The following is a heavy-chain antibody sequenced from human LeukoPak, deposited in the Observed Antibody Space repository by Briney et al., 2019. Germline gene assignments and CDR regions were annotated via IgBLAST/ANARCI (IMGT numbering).Heavy chain of an antibody. CDR2: IYPGDSDT. D-gene: IGHD2-2*01. J-gene: IGHJ4*02. CDR3: ARLIAPIVVVPAAIGY. Sequence: GASLKISCKGSGYSFTSYWIGWVRPMPGKGLEWMGIIYPGDSDTRYSPSFQGQVTISADKSISTAYLQWSSLKASDTAMYYCARLIAPIVVVPAAIGYWGQGTLVTVSS. CDR1: GYSFTSYW. V-gene: IGHV5-51*01.